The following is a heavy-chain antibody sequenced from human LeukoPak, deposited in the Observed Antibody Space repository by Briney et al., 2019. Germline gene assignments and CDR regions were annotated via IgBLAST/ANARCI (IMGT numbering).Heavy chain of an antibody. CDR3: ARLDYGSGSYFGYYYGMDV. V-gene: IGHV1-2*02. CDR1: GYTFTGYY. CDR2: INPNSGGT. J-gene: IGHJ6*02. D-gene: IGHD3-10*01. Sequence: ASVKVSCKASGYTFTGYYMHWVRQAPGQGLGWMGWINPNSGGTNYAQKFQGRVTMTRDTSISTAYMELSRLRSDHRAVYYCARLDYGSGSYFGYYYGMDVWGQGTTVTVSS.